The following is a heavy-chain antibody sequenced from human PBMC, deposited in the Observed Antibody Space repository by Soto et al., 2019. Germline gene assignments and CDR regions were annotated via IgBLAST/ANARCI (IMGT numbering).Heavy chain of an antibody. J-gene: IGHJ4*02. D-gene: IGHD4-17*01. V-gene: IGHV4-30-4*01. CDR2: IHYSGYT. CDR1: GASIGSGDYY. CDR3: AREGQFGDYGPFDY. Sequence: PSETLSLTCNVSGASIGSGDYYWSWIRQPPGKGLEWIGYIHYSGYTSYSPSLKSRLTISIDTSKNHFSLSLSSVTATDTAVYYCAREGQFGDYGPFDYWGRGTLVTVSS.